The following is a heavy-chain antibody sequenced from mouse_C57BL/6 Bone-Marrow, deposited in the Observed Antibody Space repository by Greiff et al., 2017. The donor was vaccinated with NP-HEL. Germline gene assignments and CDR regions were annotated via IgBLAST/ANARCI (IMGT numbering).Heavy chain of an antibody. D-gene: IGHD2-3*01. V-gene: IGHV1-72*01. CDR1: GYTFPSYW. J-gene: IGHJ2*01. CDR3: ARTLGWLL. Sequence: QVQLQQPGAELVKPGASVKLSGKASGYTFPSYWRPGVRQRPGRGLGWIGRIDPKSGGTKYNEKFKSKATLTVDKPSSTAYMQLSSLTSEDSAVYYCARTLGWLLWGQGTTLTVSS. CDR2: IDPKSGGT.